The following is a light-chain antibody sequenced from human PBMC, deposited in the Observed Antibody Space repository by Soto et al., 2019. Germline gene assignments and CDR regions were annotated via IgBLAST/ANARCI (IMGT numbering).Light chain of an antibody. CDR2: AAS. CDR3: QQLNSFPWT. V-gene: IGKV1-9*01. Sequence: IQLTQSPSSLSASVGDRVTITCRASQGMSRYLAWYQQKPGEAPKLLIYAASTLQTGVPSRFSGSGSGTDFTLTISSLQPEDFATYYCQQLNSFPWTFGQGSTVEIK. CDR1: QGMSRY. J-gene: IGKJ1*01.